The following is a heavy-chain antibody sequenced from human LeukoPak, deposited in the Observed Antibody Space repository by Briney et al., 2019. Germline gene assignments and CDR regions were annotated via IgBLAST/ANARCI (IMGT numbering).Heavy chain of an antibody. CDR2: ITMNSVR. V-gene: IGHV3-48*02. J-gene: IGHJ4*02. CDR3: TRGRYQFLGPNDY. D-gene: IGHD2-2*01. Sequence: GGSLRLSCSASGFSLSDYGMSWVRQAPGKGLEWVSYITMNSVRLYADSMKGRFTISRDNGKNSVYLQMNSLRDEDTAMYYCTRGRYQFLGPNDYWGQGSLVTLSS. CDR1: GFSLSDYG.